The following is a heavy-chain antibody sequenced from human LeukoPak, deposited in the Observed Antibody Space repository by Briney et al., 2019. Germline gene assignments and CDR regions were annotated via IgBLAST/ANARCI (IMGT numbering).Heavy chain of an antibody. CDR1: GFTFSSYG. J-gene: IGHJ6*02. V-gene: IGHV3-7*01. Sequence: PGGSLRLSCAASGFTFSSYGMHWVRQAPGKGLEWVANMNRDGSEKNYVDSIKGRFTISRDNAANSLYLQMNSLRVEDTAVYYCARDGGIIRFGGQDVWGQGTTVIVS. D-gene: IGHD3-16*01. CDR3: ARDGGIIRFGGQDV. CDR2: MNRDGSEK.